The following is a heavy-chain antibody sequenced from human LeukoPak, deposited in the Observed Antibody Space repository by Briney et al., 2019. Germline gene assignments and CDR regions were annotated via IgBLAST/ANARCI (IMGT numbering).Heavy chain of an antibody. Sequence: GGSLRLSCAASGVSFSRTWMHCVRQAPGKGLVWVSHINSDGISTTYADSVKGRFTNSRDNTKDMVYLQMNSLRAEDMAVYYCAKEMSGWYFDYWGQGTLVTVSS. CDR1: GVSFSRTW. D-gene: IGHD6-19*01. CDR3: AKEMSGWYFDY. CDR2: INSDGIST. V-gene: IGHV3-74*01. J-gene: IGHJ4*02.